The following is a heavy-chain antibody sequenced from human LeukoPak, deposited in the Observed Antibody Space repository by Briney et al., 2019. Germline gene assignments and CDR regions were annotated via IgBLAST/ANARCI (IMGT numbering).Heavy chain of an antibody. J-gene: IGHJ4*02. CDR1: GGSISSSNW. D-gene: IGHD4-17*01. CDR2: IYHSGST. V-gene: IGHV4-4*02. CDR3: AISSGLETTADFDY. Sequence: PSGTLSLTCAVSGGSISSSNWWSWVRQPPGKGLEWIGQIYHSGSTNYNPSLKSRVTISVDTSKNQFSLKLGSVTAADTAVYFCAISSGLETTADFDYWGQGTLVTVSS.